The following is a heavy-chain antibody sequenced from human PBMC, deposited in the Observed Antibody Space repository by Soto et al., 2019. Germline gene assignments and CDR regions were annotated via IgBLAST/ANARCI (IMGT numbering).Heavy chain of an antibody. CDR3: AIERGYYSSSWALY. V-gene: IGHV3-23*05. J-gene: IGHJ4*02. CDR2: ISYNGSST. D-gene: IGHD6-13*01. CDR1: GCSFSSYA. Sequence: PGGSLRLSCAASGCSFSSYAISWVRQVPGKGLEWVAAISYNGSSTHYADSVKGRFTFSRDNSKNTVYLQMNSLRAEDTAVYYCAIERGYYSSSWALYWGQGTLVTISS.